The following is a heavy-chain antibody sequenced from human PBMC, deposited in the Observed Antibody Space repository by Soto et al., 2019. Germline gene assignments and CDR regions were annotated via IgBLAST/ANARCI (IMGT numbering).Heavy chain of an antibody. Sequence: SETLSLTCTVSGGSISSNNYYWGWIRQPPGKGLEWIGNIYYGGNTYYNPSLKSRVSISVDTSRNQFSLKLSSVAAADTAVYYCARPRTPGTTYDAFDIWGQGAMVTVSS. D-gene: IGHD1-1*01. CDR1: GGSISSNNYY. J-gene: IGHJ3*02. CDR3: ARPRTPGTTYDAFDI. CDR2: IYYGGNT. V-gene: IGHV4-39*01.